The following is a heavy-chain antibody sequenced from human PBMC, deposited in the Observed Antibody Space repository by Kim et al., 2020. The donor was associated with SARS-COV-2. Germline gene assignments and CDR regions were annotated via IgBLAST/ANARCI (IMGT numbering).Heavy chain of an antibody. Sequence: SETLSLTCAVSGGSISTTNWWSWVRQPPGKGLEWIGEVYHSGSTNYNPSLKSRVTISVDKSKNHFSLKLSSVTAADTAVYYCARKARINSGGYRLIDYWGQGTLVTVSS. D-gene: IGHD1-26*01. CDR1: GGSISTTNW. J-gene: IGHJ4*02. CDR3: ARKARINSGGYRLIDY. V-gene: IGHV4-4*02. CDR2: VYHSGST.